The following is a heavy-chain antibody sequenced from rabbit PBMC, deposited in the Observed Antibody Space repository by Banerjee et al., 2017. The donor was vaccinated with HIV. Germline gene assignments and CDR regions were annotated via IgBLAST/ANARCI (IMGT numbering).Heavy chain of an antibody. J-gene: IGHJ4*01. Sequence: QEQLEESGGGLVQPEGSLTLTCKASGFDFSTYGVSWVRQAPGKGLEWIGYIDPVFGNKDYASWVNGRFTISSHNAQNTVFLQMTSLTAADTATYFCVRESEEVYFNLWGPGTLVTVS. CDR2: IDPVFGNK. V-gene: IGHV1S47*01. CDR3: VRESEEVYFNL. CDR1: GFDFSTYG.